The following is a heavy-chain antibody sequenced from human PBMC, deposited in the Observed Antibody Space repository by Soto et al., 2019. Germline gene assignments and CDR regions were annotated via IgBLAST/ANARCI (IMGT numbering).Heavy chain of an antibody. CDR1: GYTFTSYD. CDR2: MNPNSGNT. J-gene: IGHJ6*03. V-gene: IGHV1-8*01. CDR3: GRGIAARPVSRKSNYYYYYMDV. Sequence: ASVKVSCKASGYTFTSYDINWVRQATGQGLEWMGWMNPNSGNTGYAQKFQGRVTMTRNTSISTAYMELSSLRSEDTAVDYCGRGIAARPVSRKSNYYYYYMDVWGKGTTVTVSS. D-gene: IGHD6-6*01.